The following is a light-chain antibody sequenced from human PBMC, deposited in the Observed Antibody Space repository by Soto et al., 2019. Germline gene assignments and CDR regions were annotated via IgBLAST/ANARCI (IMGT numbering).Light chain of an antibody. J-gene: IGKJ5*01. Sequence: EIVLTQSPGTLSLSPGERATLSCRASQSVTSSYLAWWQQKPGQAPRLLIYGPSTRATGIPARFSGSGSGTDFTLTISSLEPEDSAVYYCQQRHMWPITFGQGTRLEIK. CDR2: GPS. V-gene: IGKV3D-20*02. CDR1: QSVTSSY. CDR3: QQRHMWPIT.